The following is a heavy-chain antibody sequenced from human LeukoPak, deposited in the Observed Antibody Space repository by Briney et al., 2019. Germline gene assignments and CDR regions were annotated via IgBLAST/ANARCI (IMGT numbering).Heavy chain of an antibody. CDR3: TSPFIVGGTYYHY. CDR2: IRSTANGYAT. CDR1: GFTFSGSA. D-gene: IGHD1-26*01. V-gene: IGHV3-73*01. Sequence: GGSLRLSCAASGFTFSGSALHWVRQASGKGLEWVGRIRSTANGYATAYAASVKGRFTISRDDSKNTAYLQMNSLKTEDTAVYYCTSPFIVGGTYYHYWGQGTLVTVSS. J-gene: IGHJ4*02.